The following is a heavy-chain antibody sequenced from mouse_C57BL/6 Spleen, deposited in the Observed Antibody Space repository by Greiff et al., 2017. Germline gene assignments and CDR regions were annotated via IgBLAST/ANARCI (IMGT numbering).Heavy chain of an antibody. CDR2: IYPGDGDT. V-gene: IGHV1-80*01. J-gene: IGHJ4*01. CDR1: GYAFSSYW. D-gene: IGHD1-1*01. Sequence: VQLQQSGAELVKPGASVKISCKASGYAFSSYWMNWVKPRPGKGLEWIGQIYPGDGDTNYNGKFKGKATLTADKSSSTAYMQLSSLTSEDSAVYFCARRHYGSGMGYYAMDYWGQGTSVTVSS. CDR3: ARRHYGSGMGYYAMDY.